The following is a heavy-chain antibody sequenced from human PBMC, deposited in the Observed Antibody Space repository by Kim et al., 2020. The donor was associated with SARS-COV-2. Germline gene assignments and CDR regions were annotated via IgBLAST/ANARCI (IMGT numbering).Heavy chain of an antibody. CDR2: IYYSGST. D-gene: IGHD6-19*01. CDR3: ARRPSGWGRYSSGPRNYYYYGMDV. V-gene: IGHV4-39*01. J-gene: IGHJ6*02. CDR1: GGSISSSSYY. Sequence: SETLSLTCTVSGGSISSSSYYWGWIRQPPGKGLEWIGSIYYSGSTYYNPSLKSRVTISVDTSKNQFSLKLSSVTAADTAVYYCARRPSGWGRYSSGPRNYYYYGMDVWGQGTTVTVSS.